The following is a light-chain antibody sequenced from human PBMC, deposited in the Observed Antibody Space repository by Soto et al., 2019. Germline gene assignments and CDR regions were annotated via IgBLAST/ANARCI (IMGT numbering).Light chain of an antibody. Sequence: QSALTQPASVSGSPGQSITISCSGTSNEVGSYYPVSWYQHHPGRAPQLIIYEDIKRPSGVSDRFSASMSGNTASLTISGLQADDEADYFCCSYAGRTTPYVFGTGTKLTVL. J-gene: IGLJ1*01. CDR3: CSYAGRTTPYV. V-gene: IGLV2-23*01. CDR1: SNEVGSYYP. CDR2: EDI.